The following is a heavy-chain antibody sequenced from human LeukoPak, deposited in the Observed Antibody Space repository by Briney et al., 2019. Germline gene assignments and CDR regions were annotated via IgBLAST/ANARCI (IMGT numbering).Heavy chain of an antibody. D-gene: IGHD3-10*01. CDR2: ISVYNDNT. CDR3: ARVGDSPARYGSGSHPTSDFDY. J-gene: IGHJ4*02. CDR1: GYTFTSYG. Sequence: ASVKVSCKASGYTFTSYGISWVRQAPGQGLEWMGWISVYNDNTNYAQKLQGRVTMTTDTSTSTAYMELRSLRSDDMAVYYCARVGDSPARYGSGSHPTSDFDYWGQGTLVTVSS. V-gene: IGHV1-18*03.